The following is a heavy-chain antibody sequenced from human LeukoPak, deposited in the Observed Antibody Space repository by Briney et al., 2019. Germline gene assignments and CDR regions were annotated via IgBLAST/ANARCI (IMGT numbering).Heavy chain of an antibody. CDR1: GGSISSYY. CDR2: IYYSGST. V-gene: IGHV4-59*01. Sequence: KPSETLSLTCTVSGGSISSYYWSWLRQPPGKGLEWIGYIYYSGSTNYNPSLKSRVTISVDTSKNQFSLTLTSVTAADTAVYYCARDSTNYDFWSGYSQGYWFDPWGQGTLVTVSS. J-gene: IGHJ5*02. CDR3: ARDSTNYDFWSGYSQGYWFDP. D-gene: IGHD3-3*01.